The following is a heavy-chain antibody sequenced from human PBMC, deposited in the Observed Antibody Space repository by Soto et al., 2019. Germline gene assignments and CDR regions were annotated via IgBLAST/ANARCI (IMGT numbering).Heavy chain of an antibody. V-gene: IGHV1-2*02. D-gene: IGHD3-3*01. CDR1: GYPVTAYY. CDR3: ARGGGVGVAGSAAFDM. CDR2: INPATGAA. Sequence: QLHLVQSGAVVKKPGASVTVSCSASGYPVTAYYMHWVRQAPGRGLEWMGGINPATGAAKYTQTCQGRVTMPSDTSTSTVFMEPGGLTSEDTAVFYCARGGGVGVAGSAAFDMWGQGTLVTVSS. J-gene: IGHJ3*02.